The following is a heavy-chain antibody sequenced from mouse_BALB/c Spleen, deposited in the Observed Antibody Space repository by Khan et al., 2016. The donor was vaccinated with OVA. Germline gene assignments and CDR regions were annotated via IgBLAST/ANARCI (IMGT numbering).Heavy chain of an antibody. D-gene: IGHD1-1*01. CDR1: GYSITSDYA. CDR3: AGKNYYGYSMDY. Sequence: EVQLQESGPGLVKPSQSLSLTCTVTGYSITSDYARYWIRQFPGNKLEWMGYISYGGSTSYNPSLKSRISITRDTSKNQFFLQLNSVTTEDTATYYGAGKNYYGYSMDYGGQGTTGTVSS. CDR2: ISYGGST. J-gene: IGHJ4*01. V-gene: IGHV3-2*02.